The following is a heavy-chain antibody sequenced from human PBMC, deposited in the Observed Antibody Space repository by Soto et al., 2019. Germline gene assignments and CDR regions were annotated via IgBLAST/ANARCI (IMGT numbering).Heavy chain of an antibody. V-gene: IGHV3-33*01. CDR2: IWYDGSNK. Sequence: GGSLRLSCAASGFTFSSYGMHWVRQAPGKGLEWVAVIWYDGSNKYYADSVKGRFTISRDNSKNTLYLQMNSLRAEDTAVYYCARDRSTMVRGVPGYWGQGTLVTVSS. CDR1: GFTFSSYG. CDR3: ARDRSTMVRGVPGY. J-gene: IGHJ4*02. D-gene: IGHD3-10*01.